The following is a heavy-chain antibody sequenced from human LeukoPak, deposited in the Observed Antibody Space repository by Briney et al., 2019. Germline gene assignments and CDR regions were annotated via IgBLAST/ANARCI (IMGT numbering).Heavy chain of an antibody. Sequence: GGSLRLSCAASGFTFSYYSMNWVRQAPGKGLEWVSYISSSSSTISYADSVKGRFTISRDNAKNSLYLQMNSLRDEDTAVYYCARYYYSSGYYLFDYWGQGTLVTVSS. CDR3: ARYYYSSGYYLFDY. CDR2: ISSSSSTI. J-gene: IGHJ4*02. V-gene: IGHV3-48*02. D-gene: IGHD3-22*01. CDR1: GFTFSYYS.